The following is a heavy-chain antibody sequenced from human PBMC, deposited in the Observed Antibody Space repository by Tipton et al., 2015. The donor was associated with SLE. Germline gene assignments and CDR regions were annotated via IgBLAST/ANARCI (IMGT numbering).Heavy chain of an antibody. V-gene: IGHV3-20*04. J-gene: IGHJ6*02. Sequence: SLRLSCAASGFGFEDYAMRWVRQAPGRGPEWVAGINWNGDSTGYADSVEGRFTISRDNAKNILYLQMNSLRGEDTALYYCARDLFPYGMDVWGQGTTVTVSS. CDR2: INWNGDST. CDR3: ARDLFPYGMDV. CDR1: GFGFEDYA. D-gene: IGHD2-21*01.